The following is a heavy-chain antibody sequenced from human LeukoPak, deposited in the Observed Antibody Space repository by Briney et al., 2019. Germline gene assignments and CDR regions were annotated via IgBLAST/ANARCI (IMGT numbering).Heavy chain of an antibody. CDR1: GGSFSGYY. D-gene: IGHD3-22*01. CDR3: ARQGDSSGYYLDY. CDR2: INHSGST. V-gene: IGHV4-34*01. Sequence: SETLSLTCAVYGGSFSGYYWSWIRQPPGKGLEWIGEINHSGSTNYNPSLKSRVTISVDTSKNQFSLKLSSVTAADTAVYYCARQGDSSGYYLDYWGQGTLVTVSS. J-gene: IGHJ4*02.